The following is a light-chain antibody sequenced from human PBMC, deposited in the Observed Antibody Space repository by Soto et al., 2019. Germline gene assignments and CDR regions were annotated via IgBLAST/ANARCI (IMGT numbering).Light chain of an antibody. CDR3: QSYDSSLSGSYV. CDR2: DNN. CDR1: SSNIGAGYD. V-gene: IGLV1-40*01. Sequence: QSVLTQPPSVSGAPGQRVTISCTGSSSNIGAGYDGHWYQQLPGTAPKLLIYDNNNRPSGVPARFSVSKSDTSASLAITGLQPEDEADYYCQSYDSSLSGSYVFGTGTKVTVL. J-gene: IGLJ1*01.